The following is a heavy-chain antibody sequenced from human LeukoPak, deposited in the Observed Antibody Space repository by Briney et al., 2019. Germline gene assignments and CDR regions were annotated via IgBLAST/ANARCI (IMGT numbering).Heavy chain of an antibody. Sequence: GGSLGLSCTASGFSFSNYAMSWVRQAPARGPEWVSSLRGNGETFYADSVKGRCTLSRDNPKNSVYLQMSSLRAEDTAVYYCLVTTRSRGFDYWGQGTLVTVSS. CDR1: GFSFSNYA. V-gene: IGHV3-23*01. D-gene: IGHD1/OR15-1a*01. J-gene: IGHJ4*02. CDR3: LVTTRSRGFDY. CDR2: LRGNGET.